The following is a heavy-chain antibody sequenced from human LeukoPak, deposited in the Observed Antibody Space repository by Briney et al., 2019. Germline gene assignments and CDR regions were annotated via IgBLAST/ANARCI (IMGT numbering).Heavy chain of an antibody. V-gene: IGHV1-18*01. J-gene: IGHJ4*02. Sequence: ASVKVSCKASGYTFTSYGISWVRQAPGQGLEWMGWISAYNGNTNYAQKLQGRVTMTTDTSTSTAYMELRSLRSDDTAVYYCARVQLLLLWFGELFSNPAPDYYFDYWGQGTLVTVSS. CDR1: GYTFTSYG. CDR3: ARVQLLLLWFGELFSNPAPDYYFDY. CDR2: ISAYNGNT. D-gene: IGHD3-10*01.